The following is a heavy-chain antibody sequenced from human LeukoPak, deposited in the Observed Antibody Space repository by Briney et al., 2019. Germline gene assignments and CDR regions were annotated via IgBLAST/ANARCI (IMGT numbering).Heavy chain of an antibody. CDR3: ARGEAGYCSSTSCYMGYYYYYGMDV. CDR2: ISSSSSYI. Sequence: PGGSLRLSCAASGFTFSSCSMNWVRQAPGKGLEWVSSISSSSSYIYYADSVKGRFTISRDNAKNSLYLQMNSLRAEDTTVYYCARGEAGYCSSTSCYMGYYYYYGMDVWGQGTTVTVSS. D-gene: IGHD2-2*02. CDR1: GFTFSSCS. J-gene: IGHJ6*02. V-gene: IGHV3-21*01.